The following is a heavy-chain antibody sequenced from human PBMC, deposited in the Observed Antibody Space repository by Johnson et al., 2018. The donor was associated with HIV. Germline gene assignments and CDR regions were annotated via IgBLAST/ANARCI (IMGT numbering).Heavy chain of an antibody. CDR2: ISWDGGST. Sequence: QLVESGGVVVQPGGSLRLSCAASGFTFDDYAMHWVRQAPGKGLEWVSLISWDGGSTYYADSVKGRFNISRDNSRNTLYLQMNSLRAEDTAVYYCGKPPSMGADAFDIWGQGTMVTVS. V-gene: IGHV3-43D*03. J-gene: IGHJ3*02. D-gene: IGHD3-16*01. CDR3: GKPPSMGADAFDI. CDR1: GFTFDDYA.